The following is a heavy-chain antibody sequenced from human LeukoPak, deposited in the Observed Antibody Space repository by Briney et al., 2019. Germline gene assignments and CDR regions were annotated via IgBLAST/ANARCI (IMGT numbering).Heavy chain of an antibody. CDR1: GYPFTVYY. Sequence: ASVRISCKASGYPFTVYYIYWVRQAPGQGLEWMGWINPNSAGTIYAQKFQGRVTMTRDTSISTAYMELTRLRSDDTAVYYCARGYYNSRNSFDPWGQGTLVTVSS. D-gene: IGHD5-24*01. CDR3: ARGYYNSRNSFDP. V-gene: IGHV1-2*02. CDR2: INPNSAGT. J-gene: IGHJ5*02.